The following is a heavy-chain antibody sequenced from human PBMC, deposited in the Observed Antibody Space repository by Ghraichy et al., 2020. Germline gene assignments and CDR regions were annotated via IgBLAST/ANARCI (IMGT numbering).Heavy chain of an antibody. CDR2: SSPSGETT. V-gene: IGHV1-46*01. CDR3: ARSPRVYDLWSGYYSYVDF. Sequence: ASVKVSCKAGRENFASPDTKWEREGPGQGLERMGISSPSGETTTYAQKFQGRVTLTTDTPTSTSYMELTSLRYEDMAVYFCARSPRVYDLWSGYYSYVDFWVRGTLVTVCS. CDR1: RENFASPD. J-gene: IGHJ4*02. D-gene: IGHD3-3*01.